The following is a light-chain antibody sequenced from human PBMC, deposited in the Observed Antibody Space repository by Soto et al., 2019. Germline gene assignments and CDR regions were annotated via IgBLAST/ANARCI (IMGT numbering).Light chain of an antibody. J-gene: IGLJ2*01. Sequence: QSVLTQPASVSGSPGQSVTISCTGTSSDVGKYNLVYWYQQHPGKAPKLMIYEVSKRPSGVSNRFSGSKSGNTASLTISGLQAEDEADYYCCSYAGSSTVVFGGGTQLTVL. CDR1: SSDVGKYNL. CDR3: CSYAGSSTVV. V-gene: IGLV2-23*02. CDR2: EVS.